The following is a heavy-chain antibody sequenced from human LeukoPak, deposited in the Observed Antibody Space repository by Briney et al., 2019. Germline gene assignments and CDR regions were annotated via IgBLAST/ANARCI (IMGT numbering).Heavy chain of an antibody. CDR2: ISAYNGNT. J-gene: IGHJ4*02. D-gene: IGHD6-6*01. CDR1: GYTFTSYG. Sequence: ASVKVSCKASGYTFTSYGISWVRQAPGQGLEWMGWISAYNGNTNYAQKLQGRVTMTTDTSTSTAYMGLRSLRSDDTAVYYCARERVEYSSSSANDYWGQGTLVTVSS. CDR3: ARERVEYSSSSANDY. V-gene: IGHV1-18*01.